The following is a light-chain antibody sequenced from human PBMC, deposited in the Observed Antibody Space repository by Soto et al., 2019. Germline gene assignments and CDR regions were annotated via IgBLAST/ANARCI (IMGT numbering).Light chain of an antibody. CDR1: QSVFYSSNNKNY. V-gene: IGKV4-1*01. CDR3: QQYYSSTRT. J-gene: IGKJ5*01. Sequence: DSLTVSLGARATINCNSSQSVFYSSNNKNYLAWYQQKPGQSPKMLIYWASTRESGVPDRVSGSGSWTDCTRTISSLQAGDVDVDYCQQYYSSTRTFGQGTRLEIK. CDR2: WAS.